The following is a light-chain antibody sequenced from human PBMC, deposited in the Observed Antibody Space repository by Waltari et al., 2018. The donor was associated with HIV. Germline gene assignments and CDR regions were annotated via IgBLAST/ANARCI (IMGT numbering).Light chain of an antibody. CDR2: SNN. J-gene: IGLJ2*01. V-gene: IGLV1-44*01. Sequence: QSVLTQPPPASGAPGQRVTISCSGSRSNIGGNTVHWYQQLPGTPPKVLIYSNNHRPSGVPYRLSGSKSGTSASLVISGRQSDDEADDYCETWDDRLNGVIFGGGTKVTVL. CDR1: RSNIGGNT. CDR3: ETWDDRLNGVI.